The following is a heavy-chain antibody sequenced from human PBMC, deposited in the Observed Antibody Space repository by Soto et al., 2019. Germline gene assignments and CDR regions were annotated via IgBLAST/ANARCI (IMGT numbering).Heavy chain of an antibody. CDR1: GGSISSSSYY. V-gene: IGHV4-39*01. D-gene: IGHD3-9*01. CDR3: ALGGLVTTFMDV. CDR2: IYYSGST. Sequence: SETLSLTCTVSGGSISSSSYYWGWIRQPPGKGLEWIGSIYYSGSTYYNPSLKSRVTISVDTSKNQFSLKLSSVTAADTAVYYCALGGLVTTFMDVWGKGTTVTVSS. J-gene: IGHJ6*03.